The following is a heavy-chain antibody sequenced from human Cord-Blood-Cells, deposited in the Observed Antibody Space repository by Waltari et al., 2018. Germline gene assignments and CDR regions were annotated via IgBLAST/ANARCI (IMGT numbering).Heavy chain of an antibody. J-gene: IGHJ3*02. CDR2: IYYSGST. D-gene: IGHD7-27*01. V-gene: IGHV4-39*01. Sequence: QLQLQESGPGLVKPSETLSLTYTVSGGSISSSSSYWGWIRQPPGKGLEWSGSIYYSGSTYYNPSLKSRVTISVDTSKNQFSLKLSSVTAADTTVYYCARLGTSDAFDIWGQGTMVTVSS. CDR1: GGSISSSSSY. CDR3: ARLGTSDAFDI.